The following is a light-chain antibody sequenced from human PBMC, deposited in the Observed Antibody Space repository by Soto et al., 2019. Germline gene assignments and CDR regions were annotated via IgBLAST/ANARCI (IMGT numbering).Light chain of an antibody. J-gene: IGKJ1*01. CDR1: QSVSSD. CDR2: GAS. V-gene: IGKV3-20*01. Sequence: EIVMTQSPATLSVSPGDRATLSCRASQSVSSDLAWYQQKPGQAPRLLIYGASSRATGIPDRFSGSGSGTDFTLTISRLEPEDFAVYYCQQYDSSPKTFGQGTKVDIK. CDR3: QQYDSSPKT.